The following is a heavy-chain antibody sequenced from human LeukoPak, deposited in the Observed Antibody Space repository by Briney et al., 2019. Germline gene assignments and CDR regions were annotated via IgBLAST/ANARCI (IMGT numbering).Heavy chain of an antibody. CDR1: GFIFSSNW. Sequence: GGSLRLSCAASGFIFSSNWMHWVRQAPGKGLVWVSRINEDGSTTNHADSVKGRFTISRDNAKNTLYMQMNSLRAEDTAVCYCVRDLGGRSGHWGQGTLVTVSS. D-gene: IGHD1-26*01. CDR2: INEDGSTT. CDR3: VRDLGGRSGH. V-gene: IGHV3-74*01. J-gene: IGHJ4*02.